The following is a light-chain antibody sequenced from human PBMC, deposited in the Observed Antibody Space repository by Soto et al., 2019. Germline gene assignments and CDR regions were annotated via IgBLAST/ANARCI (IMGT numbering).Light chain of an antibody. CDR3: QQYNNWPGT. J-gene: IGKJ1*01. V-gene: IGKV3-15*01. CDR2: GAS. Sequence: EILITHSPATLSVSPGERATLSCRASQSVSSNLAWYQQKPGQAPRLLVYGASTRATGMPARFSGSGSGTEFTLTISTLQSEDFAIYYCQQYNNWPGTFGQGTKV. CDR1: QSVSSN.